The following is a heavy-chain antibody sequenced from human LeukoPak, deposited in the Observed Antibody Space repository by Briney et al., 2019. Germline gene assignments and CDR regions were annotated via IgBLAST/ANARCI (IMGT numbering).Heavy chain of an antibody. CDR1: GFTFSSYG. V-gene: IGHV3-30*02. Sequence: GGSLRLSCAASGFTFSSYGMHWVRQAPGKGLEWVAFIRYDGSNKYYADSVKGRFTISRDNSKNTLYLQMNSLRAEDTAVYYCARDYWKARVGAFDIWGQGTMVTVSS. CDR2: IRYDGSNK. J-gene: IGHJ3*02. CDR3: ARDYWKARVGAFDI. D-gene: IGHD1-1*01.